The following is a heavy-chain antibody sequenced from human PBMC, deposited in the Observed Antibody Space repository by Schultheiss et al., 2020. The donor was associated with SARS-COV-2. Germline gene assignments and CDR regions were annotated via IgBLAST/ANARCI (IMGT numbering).Heavy chain of an antibody. CDR2: ISGSGGST. V-gene: IGHV3-23*01. CDR3: AGGYSGYVPTPFDY. CDR1: GFTFDDYA. D-gene: IGHD5-12*01. Sequence: GGSLRLSCAASGFTFDDYAMSWVRQAPGKGLEWVSAISGSGGSTYYADSVKGRFTISRDNSKNTLYLQMNSLRAEDTAVYYCAGGYSGYVPTPFDYWGQGTLVTVSS. J-gene: IGHJ4*02.